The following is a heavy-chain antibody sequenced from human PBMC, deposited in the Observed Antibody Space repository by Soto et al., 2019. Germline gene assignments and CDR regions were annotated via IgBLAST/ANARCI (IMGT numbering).Heavy chain of an antibody. CDR1: GGTFSSYA. CDR3: ASTLTSSRAAGTSWFDP. CDR2: IIPIFGTA. D-gene: IGHD6-13*01. J-gene: IGHJ5*02. V-gene: IGHV1-69*13. Sequence: ASVKVSCKASGGTFSSYAISWVRQAPGQGLEWMGGIIPIFGTANYAQKFQGRVTITADESTSTAYMELSSLRSEDTAVYYCASTLTSSRAAGTSWFDPWGQGTLVTVS.